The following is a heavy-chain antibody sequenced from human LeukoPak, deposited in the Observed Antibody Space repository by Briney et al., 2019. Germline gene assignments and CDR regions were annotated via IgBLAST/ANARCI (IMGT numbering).Heavy chain of an antibody. CDR3: AKVVPHYDILTGSPDV. Sequence: GGSLRLSCAASGFTFSSYGMHWVRQAPGKGLEWVSGISGSGGSTCYADSVKGRFTISRDNSKNTLYLQMNSLRAEDTAVYYCAKVVPHYDILTGSPDVWGQGTTVTVSS. D-gene: IGHD3-9*01. CDR1: GFTFSSYG. J-gene: IGHJ6*02. V-gene: IGHV3-23*01. CDR2: ISGSGGST.